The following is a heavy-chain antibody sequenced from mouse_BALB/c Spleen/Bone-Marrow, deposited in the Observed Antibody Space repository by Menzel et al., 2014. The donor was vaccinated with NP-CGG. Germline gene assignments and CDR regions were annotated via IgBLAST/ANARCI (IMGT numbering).Heavy chain of an antibody. V-gene: IGHV1-7*01. CDR2: INPSTGYT. CDR3: ARSAY. CDR1: GYTFTSYW. J-gene: IGHJ3*01. Sequence: QVQLKESGAELAKPGASVKMSCKASGYTFTSYWMHWVKQRPGQGLEWIGYINPSTGYTEYNQKFKDKATLTADKSSSTACMQLSSLTSEDSAVCYCARSAYWGQGTLVTVSA.